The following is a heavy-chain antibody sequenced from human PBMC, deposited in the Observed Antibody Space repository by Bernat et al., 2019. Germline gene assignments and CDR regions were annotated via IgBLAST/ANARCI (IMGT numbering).Heavy chain of an antibody. D-gene: IGHD3-10*01. Sequence: QLQLQESGPGLVKPSETLSLTCTVSGGSISSSSYYWGWIHQPPGKGLEWIGSIYYSGSTYYNPSLKSRVTISVDTSKNQFSLKLSSVTAADTAVYYCAAGVHLLYYFDYWGQGTLVTVSS. CDR3: AAGVHLLYYFDY. CDR1: GGSISSSSYY. V-gene: IGHV4-39*01. J-gene: IGHJ4*02. CDR2: IYYSGST.